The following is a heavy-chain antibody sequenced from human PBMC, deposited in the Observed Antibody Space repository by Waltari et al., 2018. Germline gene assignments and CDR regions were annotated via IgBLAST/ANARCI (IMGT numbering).Heavy chain of an antibody. J-gene: IGHJ3*02. CDR1: TFTLNNYW. CDR2: LDEDGSVT. Sequence: EVQLVESGGGLVQPGGSLRLSCVASTFTLNNYWVSWVRQAPGKGVGWLGNLDEDGSVTNYVGSVKGRFSFSRNNVEKTLYLHMNSLRVEDTAVYYCARDPGSGACDIWGQGAMVTVSS. CDR3: ARDPGSGACDI. V-gene: IGHV3-7*01. D-gene: IGHD1-26*01.